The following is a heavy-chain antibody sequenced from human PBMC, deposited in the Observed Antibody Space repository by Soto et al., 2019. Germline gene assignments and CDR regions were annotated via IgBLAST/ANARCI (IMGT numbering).Heavy chain of an antibody. Sequence: QVQLVQSGAEVKKPASSVKVSCKTSGATFSNYALTWVRQVPGQGLEWMGGIIPLFATTNYAQKFQGRVTITADESTSTAYMEMSSLRSDDTAVYSCVPLQPSTITARPGMDVWGQGTTVTVSS. V-gene: IGHV1-69*01. D-gene: IGHD6-6*01. CDR2: IIPLFATT. J-gene: IGHJ6*02. CDR3: VPLQPSTITARPGMDV. CDR1: GATFSNYA.